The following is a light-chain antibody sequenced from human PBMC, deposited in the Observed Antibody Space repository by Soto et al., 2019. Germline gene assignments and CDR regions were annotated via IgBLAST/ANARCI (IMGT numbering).Light chain of an antibody. CDR1: SSDVGGYNY. CDR2: EVT. Sequence: QSALTQPASVSGSPGQSITISCTGTSSDVGGYNYVSWYQQHPGKAPKLIIYEVTNRPSGVSHRFSGSKSGNSASLTISRLQAEDEADYYCCSYRSGTTWVFGGGTKLTVL. V-gene: IGLV2-14*01. J-gene: IGLJ3*02. CDR3: CSYRSGTTWV.